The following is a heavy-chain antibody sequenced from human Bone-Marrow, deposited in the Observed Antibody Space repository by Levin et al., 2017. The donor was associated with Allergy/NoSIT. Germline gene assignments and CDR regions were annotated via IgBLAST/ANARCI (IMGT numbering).Heavy chain of an antibody. CDR2: INHSGST. Sequence: SQTLSLTCAVYGGSFSGYYWSWIRQPPGKGLEWIGEINHSGSTNYNPSLKSRVTISVDTSKNQSSLKLSSVTAADTAVYYCARVILTGYRAPNWFDPWGQGTLVTVSS. J-gene: IGHJ5*02. CDR3: ARVILTGYRAPNWFDP. CDR1: GGSFSGYY. V-gene: IGHV4-34*01. D-gene: IGHD3-9*01.